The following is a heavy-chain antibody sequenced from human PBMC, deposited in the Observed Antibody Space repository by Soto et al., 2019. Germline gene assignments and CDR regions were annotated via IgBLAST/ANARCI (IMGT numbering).Heavy chain of an antibody. D-gene: IGHD6-19*01. J-gene: IGHJ6*02. CDR1: GGTFSSYT. CDR3: ARAREHSSGWYFDYYGMDV. V-gene: IGHV1-69*02. Sequence: ASVKVSCKASGGTFSSYTISWVRQAPGQGLEWMGRIIPILGIANYAQKFQGRVTITADKSTSTAYMELSSLRSEDTAVYYCARAREHSSGWYFDYYGMDVWGQGTTVTV. CDR2: IIPILGIA.